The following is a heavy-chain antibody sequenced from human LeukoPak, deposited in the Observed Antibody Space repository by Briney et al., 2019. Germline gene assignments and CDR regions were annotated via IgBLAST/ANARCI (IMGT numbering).Heavy chain of an antibody. Sequence: GGSLRLSCAASGFTFSSYWMHWVRQAPGKGLVWVSRINSDGSSTSYADSVKGRFTISRDNAKNTLYLQMNSLRAEDTAVYYCARHLSSGYADDAFDIWGQGTMVTVSS. CDR2: INSDGSST. D-gene: IGHD3-22*01. J-gene: IGHJ3*02. V-gene: IGHV3-74*01. CDR1: GFTFSSYW. CDR3: ARHLSSGYADDAFDI.